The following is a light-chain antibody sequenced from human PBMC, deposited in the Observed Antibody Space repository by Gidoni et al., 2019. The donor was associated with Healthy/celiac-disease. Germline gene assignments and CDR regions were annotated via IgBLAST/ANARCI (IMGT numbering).Light chain of an antibody. CDR3: HESSSLPSIT. V-gene: IGKV6-21*01. Sequence: ASQSFSGVPSRFSGSGSGTDFTLTINSLEAEDAATYYCHESSSLPSITFGQGTRLEIK. J-gene: IGKJ5*01. CDR2: AS.